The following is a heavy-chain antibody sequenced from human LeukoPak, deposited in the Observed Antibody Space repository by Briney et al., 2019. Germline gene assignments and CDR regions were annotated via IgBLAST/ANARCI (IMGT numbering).Heavy chain of an antibody. J-gene: IGHJ6*02. CDR1: GDSVSSNSAS. CDR3: VRGFYTMSV. D-gene: IGHD3-22*01. CDR2: TYYRSEWYN. Sequence: SQTLSLTCDISGDSVSSNSASWTWIRQSPSRGLEWLGRTYYRSEWYNDYAVSVKSRITINPDTSRNHFSLQLSSVTPEDTAVYYCVRGFYTMSVWGQGTTVTVSS. V-gene: IGHV6-1*01.